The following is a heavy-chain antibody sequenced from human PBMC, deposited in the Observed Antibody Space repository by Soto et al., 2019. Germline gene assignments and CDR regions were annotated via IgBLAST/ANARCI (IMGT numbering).Heavy chain of an antibody. CDR2: IYYSGST. D-gene: IGHD3-9*01. CDR3: AREGGRRYFDRLSISYFDY. J-gene: IGHJ4*02. Sequence: ASETLSLTCTVSGGSISSYYWSWIRQRPGKGLEWIGHIYYSGSTNYNPSLKSRVTISVDTSKNQFSLKLSSVTAADTAVYYCAREGGRRYFDRLSISYFDYRGQGTMVTVSS. CDR1: GGSISSYY. V-gene: IGHV4-59*01.